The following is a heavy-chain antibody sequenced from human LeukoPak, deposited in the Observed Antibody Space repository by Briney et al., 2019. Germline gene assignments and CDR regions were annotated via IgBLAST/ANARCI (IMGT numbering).Heavy chain of an antibody. J-gene: IGHJ6*02. CDR3: ARVRGSGSPTPYYYYGMDV. V-gene: IGHV1-18*01. CDR2: ISAYSGNT. CDR1: GYTFTSYG. D-gene: IGHD3-10*01. Sequence: EASVKVSCKASGYTFTSYGISWVRQAPGQGLEWMGWISAYSGNTNYAQKLQGRVTMTTDTSTSTAHMELRSLRSDDTAVYYCARVRGSGSPTPYYYYGMDVWGQGTTVTVSS.